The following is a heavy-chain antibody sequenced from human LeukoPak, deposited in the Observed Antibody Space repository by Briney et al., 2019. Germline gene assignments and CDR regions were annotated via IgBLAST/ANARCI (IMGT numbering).Heavy chain of an antibody. CDR3: AKGYDSSGYSAIAEYFQH. CDR2: IIPILGIA. Sequence: SVKVSCKASGGTFSSYAISWVRQAPGQGLEWMGRIIPILGIANYAQKFQGRVTITADKSTSTAYMELSSLRSEDTAVYYCAKGYDSSGYSAIAEYFQHWGQGTLVTVSS. J-gene: IGHJ1*01. V-gene: IGHV1-69*04. D-gene: IGHD3-22*01. CDR1: GGTFSSYA.